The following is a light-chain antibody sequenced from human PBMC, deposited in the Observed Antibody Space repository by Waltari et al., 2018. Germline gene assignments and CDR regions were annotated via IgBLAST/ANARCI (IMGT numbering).Light chain of an antibody. CDR1: SSDVGDYNY. CDR2: EVN. V-gene: IGLV2-14*01. Sequence: QSALTQPASVSGSPGQSITIPCTGTSSDVGDYNYVSWYQQHPGKAPKLIIYEVNKRPSGVSNRFSGSKSGNTASLTISGLQAEDEGHYYCSSYTTSRVFGGGTKLTVL. J-gene: IGLJ2*01. CDR3: SSYTTSRV.